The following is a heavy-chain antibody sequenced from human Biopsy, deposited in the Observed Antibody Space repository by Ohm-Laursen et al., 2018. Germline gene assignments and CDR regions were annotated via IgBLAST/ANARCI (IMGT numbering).Heavy chain of an antibody. D-gene: IGHD2-2*01. V-gene: IGHV1-8*01. Sequence: SVYVSCKASGYTFTDYDIIWVRQATGHGPEWMGWMNPKSGKTGYEQKFRGRATMTSDTSISTAYMELSSMGSEDTAAYYFARAVRNQLVCEYWGQGTLVTVSS. CDR3: ARAVRNQLVCEY. CDR1: GYTFTDYD. J-gene: IGHJ4*02. CDR2: MNPKSGKT.